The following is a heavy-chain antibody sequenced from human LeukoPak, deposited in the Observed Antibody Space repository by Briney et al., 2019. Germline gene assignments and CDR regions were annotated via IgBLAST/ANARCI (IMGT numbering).Heavy chain of an antibody. V-gene: IGHV3-53*01. J-gene: IGHJ3*02. Sequence: GGSLRLSCAASGLTVSRKDMSWVRQAPGKGLEWVSVIYSGGSTYYADSVKGRFTISRDNSKNTLYLQINCLRAEDTAVYYCATLARYAFDIWGQGTMVSVSS. D-gene: IGHD5-12*01. CDR2: IYSGGST. CDR3: ATLARYAFDI. CDR1: GLTVSRKD.